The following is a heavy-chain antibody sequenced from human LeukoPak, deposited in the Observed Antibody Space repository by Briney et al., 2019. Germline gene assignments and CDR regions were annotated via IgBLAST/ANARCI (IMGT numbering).Heavy chain of an antibody. CDR3: ARGGDYGDLRYFDY. D-gene: IGHD4-17*01. J-gene: IGHJ4*02. Sequence: SETLSLTCTVSGGSINNYYWSWIRQPPGKELEWIGYIYYRGSTNYNPPLKSRVTFSVDTSKNQFSLKLNSVTAADTAVYYCARGGDYGDLRYFDYWGEGTLVTVSS. CDR2: IYYRGST. CDR1: GGSINNYY. V-gene: IGHV4-59*01.